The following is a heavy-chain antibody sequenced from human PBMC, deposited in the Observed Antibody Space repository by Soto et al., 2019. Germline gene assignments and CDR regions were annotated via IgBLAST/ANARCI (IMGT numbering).Heavy chain of an antibody. V-gene: IGHV4-31*03. CDR2: IYYSGST. D-gene: IGHD3-3*01. Sequence: QVQLQESGPGLVKPSQTLSLTCTVSGGSISSGGYYWSWIRHHPGKGLEWIGYIYYSGSTYYNPSLKSRVTISVDTSNNQFSLKLSSVTAADTAVYYCARCDLWSGFDYWGQGTLVTVSS. CDR3: ARCDLWSGFDY. CDR1: GGSISSGGYY. J-gene: IGHJ4*02.